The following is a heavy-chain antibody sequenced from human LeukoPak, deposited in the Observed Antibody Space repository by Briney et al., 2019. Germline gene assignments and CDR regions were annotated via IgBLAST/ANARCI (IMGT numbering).Heavy chain of an antibody. Sequence: PGGSLRLSCAASGFTFSSYGMSWVRQAPGKGLEWVSGISGSGGSTQYADSVKGRFTISRDNSNNTLYLQMNSLRAEDTAVYYCARDEGSSVDYWGQGTLVTVSS. V-gene: IGHV3-23*01. J-gene: IGHJ4*02. D-gene: IGHD6-19*01. CDR2: ISGSGGST. CDR3: ARDEGSSVDY. CDR1: GFTFSSYG.